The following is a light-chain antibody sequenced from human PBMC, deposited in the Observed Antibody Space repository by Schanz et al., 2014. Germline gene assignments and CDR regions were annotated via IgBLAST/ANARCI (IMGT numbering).Light chain of an antibody. J-gene: IGKJ2*01. Sequence: EIVVTQSPATLALSPGERASLSCRASRSISSNLAWYQQKPGQAPRLLIYGASTRVTGIPDSFSGSGSGTDFTLTIRRLEHEDFAVYYCQQRSNWPYTFGQGTKLEIK. CDR1: RSISSN. V-gene: IGKV3D-20*02. CDR3: QQRSNWPYT. CDR2: GAS.